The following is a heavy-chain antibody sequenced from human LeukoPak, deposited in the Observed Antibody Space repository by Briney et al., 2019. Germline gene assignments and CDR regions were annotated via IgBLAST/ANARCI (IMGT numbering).Heavy chain of an antibody. CDR1: GFTFSFYS. Sequence: GGSLTLSCAPYGFTFSFYSLHWVRHSPGKGLEWVAFISYLGTNTYYADSVKGRLTISRDNSGNTLFLQMNGLRPEYSALYYCARNMQFVQSLGSLDVWGQGTTVTVSS. V-gene: IGHV3-30-3*01. CDR2: ISYLGTNT. CDR3: ARNMQFVQSLGSLDV. D-gene: IGHD2-8*01. J-gene: IGHJ6*01.